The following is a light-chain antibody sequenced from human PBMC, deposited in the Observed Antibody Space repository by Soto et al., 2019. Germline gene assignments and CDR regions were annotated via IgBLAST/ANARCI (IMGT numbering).Light chain of an antibody. CDR2: KAS. Sequence: DIQMTQSPSIVSASVGDRVTITCRASQSISSWLAWYQQKPGKAPKLLIYKASTLESGVPSRFSGSGFGTGFALTISNLQPDDFATYFCQQYDTYWTFGQGTKVDIK. V-gene: IGKV1-5*03. CDR3: QQYDTYWT. CDR1: QSISSW. J-gene: IGKJ1*01.